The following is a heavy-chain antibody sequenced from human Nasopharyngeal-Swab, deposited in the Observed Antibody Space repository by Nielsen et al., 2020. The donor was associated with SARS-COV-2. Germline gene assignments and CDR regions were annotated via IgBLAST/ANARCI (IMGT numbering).Heavy chain of an antibody. D-gene: IGHD1-26*01. CDR3: ARGYTGWGY. V-gene: IGHV3-11*01. CDR1: GFTFSDYY. Sequence: GESLKISCEVSGFTFSDYYMSWIRQAPGKGLEWISHISSSGSSIYYADSVKGRFTISRDNAKNSVYLQMNSLRGEDTAVHYCARGYTGWGYWGQGTLVTVSS. J-gene: IGHJ4*02. CDR2: ISSSGSSI.